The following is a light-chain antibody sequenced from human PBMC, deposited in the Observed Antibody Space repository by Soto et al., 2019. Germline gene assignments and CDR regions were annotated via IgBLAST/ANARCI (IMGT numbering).Light chain of an antibody. CDR1: SSDVGGYNY. Sequence: QSALTQPASVSGSPGQSITISCTGTSSDVGGYNYVSWYQQHPGKAPKLMIYDVSNRTSGVSNRFSGSKSGNTASLTISGLQAEDEADYYCSSYIGSSTLVFGTGTKLTVL. V-gene: IGLV2-14*01. CDR3: SSYIGSSTLV. J-gene: IGLJ1*01. CDR2: DVS.